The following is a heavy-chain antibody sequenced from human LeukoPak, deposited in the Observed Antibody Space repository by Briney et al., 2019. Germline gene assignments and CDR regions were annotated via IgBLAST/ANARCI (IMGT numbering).Heavy chain of an antibody. D-gene: IGHD4-17*01. CDR1: GFTFSSYA. CDR2: ISYDGSNK. CDR3: AKARTTVTPPHY. Sequence: GGSLRLSCAASGFTFSSYAMHWVRQAPGKGLEWVAVISYDGSNKYYADSVKGRFTISRDNSKNTLYLQMNSLGAGDTAIYYCAKARTTVTPPHYWGQGTLVTVSS. V-gene: IGHV3-30*04. J-gene: IGHJ4*02.